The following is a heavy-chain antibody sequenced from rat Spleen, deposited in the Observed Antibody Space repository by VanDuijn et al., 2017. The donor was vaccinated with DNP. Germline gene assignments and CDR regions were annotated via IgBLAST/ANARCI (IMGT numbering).Heavy chain of an antibody. CDR2: INTGGDIT. V-gene: IGHV5S13*01. Sequence: EVQLVESGGGLVQPGGSLKLSCAASGFTFSDYNMAWVRQAPTKGLEWVASINTGGDITYYRDSVKGRFTISRDNAKNTQYLQMDSLRSEDTATYYCARHEDYSSYIYGFPYWGQGTLVTVFS. CDR3: ARHEDYSSYIYGFPY. D-gene: IGHD1-2*01. CDR1: GFTFSDYN. J-gene: IGHJ3*01.